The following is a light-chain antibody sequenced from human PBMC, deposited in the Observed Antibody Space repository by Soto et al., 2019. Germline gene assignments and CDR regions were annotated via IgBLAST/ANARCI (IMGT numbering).Light chain of an antibody. V-gene: IGKV3-20*01. CDR2: GAS. Sequence: EIVLTQSPGTLSLSPGERATLSCRASQSVSSSFLAWYQQKPGQARRLLIYGASNRATGIQDRFSGSGSGTDFTLTISRLEPEDLATYYCQPLNSYPLTFGGGTKVEIK. J-gene: IGKJ4*01. CDR1: QSVSSSF. CDR3: QPLNSYPLT.